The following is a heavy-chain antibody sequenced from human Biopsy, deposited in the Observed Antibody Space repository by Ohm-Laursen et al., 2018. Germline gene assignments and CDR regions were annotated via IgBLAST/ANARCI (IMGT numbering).Heavy chain of an antibody. D-gene: IGHD1-26*01. J-gene: IGHJ4*02. V-gene: IGHV3-72*01. CDR3: AKEGRLLGIPHTYYFDS. Sequence: SLRLSCSASGFIFSTYTMNWVRQAPGKGLERVGRARNKANSYTIEYAASVMGRFTISRDDSQNSLYLQMNSLQTEDTAVYFCAKEGRLLGIPHTYYFDSWGQGTLVTVSS. CDR2: ARNKANSYTI. CDR1: GFIFSTYT.